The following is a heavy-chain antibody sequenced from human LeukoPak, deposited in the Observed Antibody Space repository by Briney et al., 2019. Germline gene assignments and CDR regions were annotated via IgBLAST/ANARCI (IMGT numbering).Heavy chain of an antibody. CDR2: ISSSSSYI. V-gene: IGHV3-21*01. D-gene: IGHD7-27*01. Sequence: GGSLRLSCAASGFKFSSYSMKWVRQAPGKGLEWVSFISSSSSYIYYADSLKGRFTISRDNAKNSLYLQMNSLRAEDTAVYYCATNTGTVFDYWGQGALVTVSS. CDR1: GFKFSSYS. CDR3: ATNTGTVFDY. J-gene: IGHJ4*02.